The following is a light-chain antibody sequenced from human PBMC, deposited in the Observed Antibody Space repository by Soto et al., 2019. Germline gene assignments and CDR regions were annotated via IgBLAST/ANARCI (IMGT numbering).Light chain of an antibody. CDR2: DAS. V-gene: IGKV3-11*01. Sequence: EIVLTQSPATLSLSPGERATLSCRASQSVSSYLAWYQQKPGQAPRLLIYDASNRATGIPARFSGSESGTDFTLTISSLEPEDFAVYYCQQSSNWPPTFGGGTKVEIK. J-gene: IGKJ4*01. CDR1: QSVSSY. CDR3: QQSSNWPPT.